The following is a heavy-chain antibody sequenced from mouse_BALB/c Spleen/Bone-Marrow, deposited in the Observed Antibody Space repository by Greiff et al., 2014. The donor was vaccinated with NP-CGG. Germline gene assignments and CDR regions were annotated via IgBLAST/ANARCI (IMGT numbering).Heavy chain of an antibody. V-gene: IGHV3-6*02. CDR2: ISYDGSN. D-gene: IGHD2-3*01. CDR1: GYSITSGYY. J-gene: IGHJ4*01. Sequence: VQLQQSGPGLVKPSQSLSLTCSVTGYSITSGYYWNWIRQFPGNKLEWMGYISYDGSNNYNPSLKNRISITRDTSKNQFFLKLNSVTTEDTATYYCARGDGYYGGAMVYWGQGTSVTVSS. CDR3: ARGDGYYGGAMVY.